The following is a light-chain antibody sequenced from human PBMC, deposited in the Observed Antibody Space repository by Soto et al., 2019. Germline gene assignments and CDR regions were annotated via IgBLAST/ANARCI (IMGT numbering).Light chain of an antibody. V-gene: IGKV1-9*01. Sequence: DIQMTHSPSSLSASVEDRVTISCRASQGMSTYVAWYQQKPGKAPKLLIYGASTLQSGVPSRFSGSESGAEFTLTISSVQPEDFATYYCQQLHSYPITFGQGTRLEIK. CDR3: QQLHSYPIT. CDR1: QGMSTY. J-gene: IGKJ5*01. CDR2: GAS.